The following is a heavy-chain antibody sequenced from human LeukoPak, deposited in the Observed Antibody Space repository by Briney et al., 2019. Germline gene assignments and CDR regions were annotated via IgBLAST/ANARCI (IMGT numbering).Heavy chain of an antibody. CDR2: IYYSGST. V-gene: IGHV4-59*08. D-gene: IGHD5-18*01. Sequence: SETLSLTCTVSGGSISSYYWSWIRQPPGKGLEWIGYIYYSGSTNYNPSLESRVTISVDTSKNQFSLKLSSVTAADTAVYYRARHGAGYSYGYDFDYWGQGTLVTVSS. CDR1: GGSISSYY. CDR3: ARHGAGYSYGYDFDY. J-gene: IGHJ4*02.